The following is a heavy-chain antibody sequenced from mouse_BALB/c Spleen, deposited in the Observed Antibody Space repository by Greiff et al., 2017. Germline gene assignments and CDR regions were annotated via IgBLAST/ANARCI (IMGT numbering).Heavy chain of an antibody. CDR3: ARDMGSFDY. Sequence: EVKLVESGGGLVKPGGSLKLSCAASGFAFSSYGMSWVRQTPDKRLELVATINSNGGSTYYPDSVKGRFTISRDNAKNTLYLQMSSLKSEDTAMYYCARDMGSFDYWGQGTTLTVSS. CDR1: GFAFSSYG. D-gene: IGHD1-1*02. CDR2: INSNGGST. J-gene: IGHJ2*01. V-gene: IGHV5-6-3*01.